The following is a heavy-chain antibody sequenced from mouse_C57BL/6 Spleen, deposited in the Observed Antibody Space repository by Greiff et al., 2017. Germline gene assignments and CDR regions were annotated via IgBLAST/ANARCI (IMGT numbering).Heavy chain of an antibody. D-gene: IGHD2-3*01. CDR2: ILPGSGST. J-gene: IGHJ4*01. Sequence: QVQLQQSGAELMKPGASVKLSCKATGYTFTGYWIEWVKQRPGHGLEWIAEILPGSGSTNYNEKFKGKATITADTTSNPAYMQLSSLTTEDSANYYWARRGYDGYYWGQGTSFTVTS. CDR3: ARRGYDGYY. V-gene: IGHV1-9*01. CDR1: GYTFTGYW.